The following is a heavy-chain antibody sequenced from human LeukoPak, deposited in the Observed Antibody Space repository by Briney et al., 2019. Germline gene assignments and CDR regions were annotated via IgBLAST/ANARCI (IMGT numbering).Heavy chain of an antibody. V-gene: IGHV3-30-3*01. J-gene: IGHJ4*02. CDR1: GFTFSSYA. Sequence: GGSLRLSCAASGFTFSSYAMHRVRQAPGKGLEWVAVISYDGSNKYYADSVKGRFTISRDNPKNTLYLQMNSLRAEDTAVYYCASGYSSGWFYFDYWGQGTLVTVSS. D-gene: IGHD6-19*01. CDR3: ASGYSSGWFYFDY. CDR2: ISYDGSNK.